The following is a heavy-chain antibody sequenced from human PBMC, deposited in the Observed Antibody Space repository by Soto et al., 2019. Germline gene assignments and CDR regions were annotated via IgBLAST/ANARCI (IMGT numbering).Heavy chain of an antibody. V-gene: IGHV4-30-4*01. CDR1: GASVTSDDYY. D-gene: IGHD3-22*01. CDR3: ARDPIFYYASSGYGGSYFDY. Sequence: SETLSLTCAVSGASVTSDDYYWSWIRQPPGKGLEWIGYIYHIGSTYYNPSLKSRVSISIDTSQNQFSLKMTSLTAADTAVYYCARDPIFYYASSGYGGSYFDYWGQGSRVTVSS. CDR2: IYHIGST. J-gene: IGHJ4*02.